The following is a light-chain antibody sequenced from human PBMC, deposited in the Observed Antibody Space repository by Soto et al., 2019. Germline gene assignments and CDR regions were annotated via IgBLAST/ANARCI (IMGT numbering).Light chain of an antibody. V-gene: IGKV1-5*01. Sequence: DIHMTQSPSTLSASVGDRVTITCRSSQSISSWLAWYQQKPGKARKLLIYDASSLESGVPSRFSGSGSGTEFTLTISSLQPDDFATYYCQQYNSYSPWTFGQGTKVDNK. CDR1: QSISSW. CDR2: DAS. J-gene: IGKJ1*01. CDR3: QQYNSYSPWT.